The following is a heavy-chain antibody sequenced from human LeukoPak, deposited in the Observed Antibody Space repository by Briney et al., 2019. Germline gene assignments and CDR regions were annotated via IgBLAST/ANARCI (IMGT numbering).Heavy chain of an antibody. CDR1: GFTFSSYA. CDR2: ISYDGSNK. CDR3: ARIPHWYYDSKLASNWFDP. D-gene: IGHD3-3*01. V-gene: IGHV3-30-3*01. J-gene: IGHJ5*02. Sequence: GRSLRLSCAASGFTFSSYAMHWVRQAPGKGLEWVAVISYDGSNKYYADSVKGRFTISRDNSKNTLYLQMNSLRAEDTAVYYCARIPHWYYDSKLASNWFDPWGQGTLVTVSS.